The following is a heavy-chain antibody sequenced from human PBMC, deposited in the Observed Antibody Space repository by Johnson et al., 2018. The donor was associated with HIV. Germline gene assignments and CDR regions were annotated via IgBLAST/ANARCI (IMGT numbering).Heavy chain of an antibody. CDR3: AKVEYGGLLPTDAFDI. CDR1: GFTFSSYG. V-gene: IGHV3-30*02. J-gene: IGHJ3*02. Sequence: QVQLVESGGGVVQPGGSLRLSCAASGFTFSSYGMHWVRQAPGKGLEWVAFIRYDGSNKYYADSVKGRFTISRDNSKNTLYLQMNSLRAEDTAVYYCAKVEYGGLLPTDAFDIWGQGTMVTVSS. D-gene: IGHD2-21*02. CDR2: IRYDGSNK.